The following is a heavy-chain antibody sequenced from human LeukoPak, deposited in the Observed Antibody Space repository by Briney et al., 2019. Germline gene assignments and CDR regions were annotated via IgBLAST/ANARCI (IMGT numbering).Heavy chain of an antibody. V-gene: IGHV3-30-3*01. D-gene: IGHD6-19*01. CDR2: TSYDGSNK. CDR3: ARDGPKGVAGY. CDR1: GFTFSSYT. J-gene: IGHJ4*02. Sequence: GGSLRLSCAVSGFTFSSYTMVWVRQAPGKGLEWVAVTSYDGSNKYYADSVKGRFTISRDNSNNTLYLQMNSLRAEDTAVYYCARDGPKGVAGYWGQGTLVTVSS.